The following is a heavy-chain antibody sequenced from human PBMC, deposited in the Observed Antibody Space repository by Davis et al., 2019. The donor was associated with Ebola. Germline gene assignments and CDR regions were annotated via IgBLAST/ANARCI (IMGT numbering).Heavy chain of an antibody. J-gene: IGHJ5*02. D-gene: IGHD3-3*01. CDR2: IYHSGST. CDR1: GGSISGYH. Sequence: MPSETLSLTCTVSGGSISGYHWTWIRQPPGKGLEWIGYIYHSGSTYYNPSLKSRVTISVDGSKNQFSLKLSSVTAADTAVYYCARGYYDGRGWFDPWGQGTLVTVSS. CDR3: ARGYYDGRGWFDP. V-gene: IGHV4-30-2*01.